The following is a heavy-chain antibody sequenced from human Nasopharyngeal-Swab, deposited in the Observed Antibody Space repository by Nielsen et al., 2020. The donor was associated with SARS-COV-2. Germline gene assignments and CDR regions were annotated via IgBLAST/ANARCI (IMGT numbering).Heavy chain of an antibody. J-gene: IGHJ4*02. D-gene: IGHD6-19*01. CDR3: ARDPTVAGTEDFDY. CDR2: ISSSGSTI. Sequence: GESLKISCAASGFTFSSYEMNWVRQAPGKGLKWVSYISSSGSTIYYADSVKGRFTISRDNAKNSLYLQMNSLRAEDTAVYYCARDPTVAGTEDFDYWGQGTLVTVSS. CDR1: GFTFSSYE. V-gene: IGHV3-48*03.